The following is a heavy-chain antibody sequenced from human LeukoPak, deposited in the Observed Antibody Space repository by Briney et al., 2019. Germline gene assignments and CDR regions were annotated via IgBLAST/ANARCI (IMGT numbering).Heavy chain of an antibody. V-gene: IGHV3-48*03. CDR1: GFTLSSYE. Sequence: GGSLRLSCAASGFTLSSYEMIWVRQAPGKGLEWVSYISSSGSTIYYADSVKGRFTISRDNAKNSLYLQMNSLRAEDTAVYYCASTRGSSFGYWGQGTLVTVSS. D-gene: IGHD3-10*01. CDR2: ISSSGSTI. CDR3: ASTRGSSFGY. J-gene: IGHJ4*02.